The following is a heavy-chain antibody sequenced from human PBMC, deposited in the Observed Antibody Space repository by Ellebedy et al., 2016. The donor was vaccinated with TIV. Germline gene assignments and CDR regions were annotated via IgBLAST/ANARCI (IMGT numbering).Heavy chain of an antibody. CDR1: GFTFSDYW. D-gene: IGHD3-16*01. CDR3: ARDWDYDDY. J-gene: IGHJ4*02. Sequence: GESLKISCAASGFTFSDYWLTWVRQAPGKVLEWVATIKKDGSERSYVDSVKGRFTISRDNAKNSVFLQMNSLRAEDTAVYYCARDWDYDDYWGQGTLVTVSS. V-gene: IGHV3-7*01. CDR2: IKKDGSER.